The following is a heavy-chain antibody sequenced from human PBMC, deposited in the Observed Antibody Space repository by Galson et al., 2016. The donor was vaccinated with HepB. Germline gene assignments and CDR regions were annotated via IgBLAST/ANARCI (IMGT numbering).Heavy chain of an antibody. V-gene: IGHV3-74*01. D-gene: IGHD2-21*02. CDR3: ARVGGVFYPSFDL. CDR1: GFTFSSSW. CDR2: SNSDGTSA. J-gene: IGHJ5*02. Sequence: SLRLSCAASGFTFSSSWMHWVRQAPGKGLMWVSRSNSDGTSATYADSVRGRFTVSRDNAKNTLFLEMNNLRAEDTAVYYCARVGGVFYPSFDLWGQGTLVTVSS.